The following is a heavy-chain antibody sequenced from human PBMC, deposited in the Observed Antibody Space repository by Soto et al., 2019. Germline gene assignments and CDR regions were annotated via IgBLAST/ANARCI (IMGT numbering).Heavy chain of an antibody. CDR3: VKGGEILSGYFDS. J-gene: IGHJ4*02. V-gene: IGHV3-73*01. CDR1: GFAFSDSA. D-gene: IGHD1-26*01. CDR2: IRSKANNYAT. Sequence: GGSLRLSCAASGFAFSDSAMHWVRQASGRGLEWVGRIRSKANNYATAYAASVKGRFTVSRVDSENTAYLQMNTLKTEDTAVYYCVKGGEILSGYFDSWGQGALVTVSS.